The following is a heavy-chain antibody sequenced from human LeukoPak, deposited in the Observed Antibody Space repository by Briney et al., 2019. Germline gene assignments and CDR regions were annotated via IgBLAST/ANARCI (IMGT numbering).Heavy chain of an antibody. CDR3: GTHNGYYHYYAMDV. V-gene: IGHV3-11*03. D-gene: IGHD2-8*01. Sequence: GGSLRLSCAASGFTFSDYYMSWIRQAPGKGLEWVSYISSSSSYTNYADSVKGRFTISRDNSKNTLFLQMNSLRAEGTAVYYCGTHNGYYHYYAMDVWGQGTTVTVSS. CDR2: ISSSSSYT. CDR1: GFTFSDYY. J-gene: IGHJ6*02.